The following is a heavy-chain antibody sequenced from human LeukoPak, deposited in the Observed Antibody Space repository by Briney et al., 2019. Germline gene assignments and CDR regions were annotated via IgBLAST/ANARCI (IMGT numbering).Heavy chain of an antibody. CDR2: ISSSGSTI. V-gene: IGHV3-11*01. D-gene: IGHD3-3*01. CDR1: GFTFSDYY. J-gene: IGHJ6*02. CDR3: ARDGYDFWSGYHYYYYYGMDV. Sequence: GGSLRLSCAASGFTFSDYYMSWIRQAPGKGLEWVSYISSSGSTIYYADPVKGRFTISRDNAKNSLYLQMNSLRAEDTAVYYCARDGYDFWSGYHYYYYYGMDVWGQGTTVTVSS.